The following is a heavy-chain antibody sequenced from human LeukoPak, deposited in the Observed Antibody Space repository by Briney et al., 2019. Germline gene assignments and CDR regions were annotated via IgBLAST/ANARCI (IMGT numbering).Heavy chain of an antibody. V-gene: IGHV4-39*07. J-gene: IGHJ4*02. CDR2: IYYRGST. D-gene: IGHD6-13*01. Sequence: SETLSLTCTVSGDSVSSGSYYWGWIRQPPGKGLEWIGSIYYRGSTYYNPSLKSRVTMSVDTSKNQFSLKLSSVTAADTAVYYCARDKGITTAATRGSDYWGQGTLVTVSS. CDR1: GDSVSSGSYY. CDR3: ARDKGITTAATRGSDY.